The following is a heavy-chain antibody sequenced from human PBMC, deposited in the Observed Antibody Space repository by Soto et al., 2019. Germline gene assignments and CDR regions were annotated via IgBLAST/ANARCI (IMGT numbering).Heavy chain of an antibody. CDR3: AKVKFGDDSSGYYHQDLDY. CDR1: GFTFSSYA. V-gene: IGHV3-23*01. Sequence: GGSLRLSCAASGFTFSSYAMSWVRQAPGKGLEWVSAISGSGGSTYYADSVKGRFTISRDNSKNTLYLQMNSLRAEDTAVYYCAKVKFGDDSSGYYHQDLDYWGQGTLVTVSS. D-gene: IGHD3-22*01. J-gene: IGHJ4*02. CDR2: ISGSGGST.